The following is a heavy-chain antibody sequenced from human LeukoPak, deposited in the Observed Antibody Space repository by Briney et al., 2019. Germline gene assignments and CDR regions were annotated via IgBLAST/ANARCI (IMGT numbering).Heavy chain of an antibody. D-gene: IGHD3-22*01. CDR1: GFTFSSYS. CDR3: AKDQLSDYYDSSGLDY. V-gene: IGHV3-48*04. J-gene: IGHJ4*02. CDR2: ISSSSSTI. Sequence: PGGSLRLSCAASGFTFSSYSMNWVRQAPGKGLEWVSYISSSSSTIYYADSVKGRFTISRDNAKNSLYLQMNSLRAGDTAVYYCAKDQLSDYYDSSGLDYWGQGTLVTVSS.